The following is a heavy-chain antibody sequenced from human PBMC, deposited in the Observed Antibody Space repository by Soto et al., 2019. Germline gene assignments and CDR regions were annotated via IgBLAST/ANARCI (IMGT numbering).Heavy chain of an antibody. D-gene: IGHD1-26*01. CDR1: GGTSTIYT. J-gene: IGHJ5*02. CDR3: ATDKYGAGRVGVHS. CDR2: IVPTLRIT. V-gene: IGHV1-69*08. Sequence: QVQLAQSGAEVKKPGASLRVSCETSGGTSTIYTITWVRQAPGQGLQWMGRIVPTLRITNYAQEFQGRLTITADSSTSTAHIELTSLTSEDTAVYYCATDKYGAGRVGVHSWGQGTLVTVSS.